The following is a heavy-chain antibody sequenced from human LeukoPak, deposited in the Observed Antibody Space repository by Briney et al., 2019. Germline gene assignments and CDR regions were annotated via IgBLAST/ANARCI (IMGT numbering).Heavy chain of an antibody. Sequence: SGGSLRPSCAASGFTFSSYSMNWVRQAPGKGLEWASSISSSSSYLYYADSVKGRFTISRDNAKNSLYLQMNSLRAEDTAVYYCARDHYLDYWGQGTLVTVSS. V-gene: IGHV3-21*01. CDR1: GFTFSSYS. CDR2: ISSSSSYL. CDR3: ARDHYLDY. J-gene: IGHJ4*02.